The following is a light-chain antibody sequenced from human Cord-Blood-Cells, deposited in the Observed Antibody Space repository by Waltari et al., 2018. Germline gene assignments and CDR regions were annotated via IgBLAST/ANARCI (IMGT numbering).Light chain of an antibody. V-gene: IGKV1-5*03. CDR2: KAS. CDR1: QRISSW. J-gene: IGKJ2*03. Sequence: DIQMTQSPSTLSASVGARVTNTCRTSQRISSWLAWYRQKPGKAPKLLIYKASSLESGVPSRFSGSGAGTEFTLTISSLQPDDFATYYCQQYNSYSRFSQRTKLKIK. CDR3: QQYNSYSR.